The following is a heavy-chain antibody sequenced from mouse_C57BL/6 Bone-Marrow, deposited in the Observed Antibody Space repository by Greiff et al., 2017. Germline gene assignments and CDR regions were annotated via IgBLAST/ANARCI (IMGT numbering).Heavy chain of an antibody. J-gene: IGHJ3*01. CDR2: IWSGGST. Sequence: VQLKESGPGLVQPSQSLSITCTVSGFSLTSYGVHWVRQSPGKGLEWLGVIWSGGSTDYNAAFISRLSISKDNSKSQVFFKMNSLQADDSAIYYCARGMVVSTGAEFAYWGQGTLVTVSA. CDR1: GFSLTSYG. D-gene: IGHD2-3*01. V-gene: IGHV2-2*01. CDR3: ARGMVVSTGAEFAY.